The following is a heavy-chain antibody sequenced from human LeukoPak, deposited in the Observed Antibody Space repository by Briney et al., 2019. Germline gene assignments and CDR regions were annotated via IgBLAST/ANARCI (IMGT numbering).Heavy chain of an antibody. CDR2: IKKDGSEN. CDR3: ARGDYYDSGTSFTDAFDI. CDR1: GFTFSSYW. J-gene: IGHJ3*02. D-gene: IGHD3-10*01. V-gene: IGHV3-7*04. Sequence: PGGSLRLSCAASGFTFSSYWMSWVRQAPGKGLEWVANIKKDGSENSYVDSVKGRFTISRDNAKNSLYLQMNSLRAEDTAVYYCARGDYYDSGTSFTDAFDIWGQGTMVTVSS.